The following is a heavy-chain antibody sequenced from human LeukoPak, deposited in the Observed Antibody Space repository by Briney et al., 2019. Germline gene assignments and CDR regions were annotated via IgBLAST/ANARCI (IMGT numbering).Heavy chain of an antibody. CDR2: ISGSGGST. Sequence: GGSLRLSCAASGFTFSSYGMSWVRQAPGKGLEWVSAISGSGGSTYYADSVKGRFTISRDNSKNTLYLQMNSLRAEDTAVYYCARLGYGSGSYFDYWGQGTLVTVSS. CDR3: ARLGYGSGSYFDY. CDR1: GFTFSSYG. J-gene: IGHJ4*02. D-gene: IGHD3-10*01. V-gene: IGHV3-23*01.